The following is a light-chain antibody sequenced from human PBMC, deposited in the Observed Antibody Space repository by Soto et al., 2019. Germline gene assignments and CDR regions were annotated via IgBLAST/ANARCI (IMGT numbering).Light chain of an antibody. V-gene: IGLV1-44*01. CDR3: APWDDSLDGPV. Sequence: QSVVTQPPSASGTPGQRVVISCSGSGSNIGSNPVNWYQHLPGAAPRLLIHHDSQRPSGVPDRFSASKSGTSASLVISGLRSEDEGDYYCAPWDDSLDGPVFGGGTKVTVL. J-gene: IGLJ2*01. CDR2: HDS. CDR1: GSNIGSNP.